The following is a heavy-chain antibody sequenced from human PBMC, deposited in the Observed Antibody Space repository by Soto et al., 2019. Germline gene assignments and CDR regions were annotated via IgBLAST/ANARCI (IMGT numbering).Heavy chain of an antibody. V-gene: IGHV4-34*01. Sequence: PSETLSLTCAVYGGSFSGYYWSWIRQPPGKGLEWIGEINHSGSTNYNPSLKSRVTMSVDTSKNQFSLKLSSVTAADTAVYYCARERNILTGYYRTINNWYFDLWGRGTLVT. CDR2: INHSGST. D-gene: IGHD3-9*01. J-gene: IGHJ2*01. CDR3: ARERNILTGYYRTINNWYFDL. CDR1: GGSFSGYY.